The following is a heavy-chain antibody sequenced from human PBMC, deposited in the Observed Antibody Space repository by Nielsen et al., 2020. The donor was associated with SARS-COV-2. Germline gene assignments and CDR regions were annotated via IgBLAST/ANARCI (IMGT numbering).Heavy chain of an antibody. CDR2: IYYSGST. D-gene: IGHD6-13*01. V-gene: IGHV4-31*02. J-gene: IGHJ6*02. CDR1: GGSISSGGYY. Sequence: SCTVSGGSISSGGYYWSWIRQHPGKGLEWIGYIYYSGSTYYNPSLKSRVTISVDTSKNQFSLKLSSVTAADTAVYYCARDRAAADIYYYYGMDVWGQGTTVTVSS. CDR3: ARDRAAADIYYYYGMDV.